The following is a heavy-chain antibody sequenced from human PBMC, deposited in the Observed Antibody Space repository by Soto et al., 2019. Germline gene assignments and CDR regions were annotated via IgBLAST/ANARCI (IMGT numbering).Heavy chain of an antibody. J-gene: IGHJ4*02. CDR2: ISGSGGST. V-gene: IGHV3-23*01. CDR1: GFTFSSYA. Sequence: GGSLRLSCAASGFTFSSYAMSWVRQAPGKGLEWVSAISGSGGSTYYADSVKGRFTISRDNSKNTLYLQMNSLRAEDTAVYYCAKDLGYCSSTSCSQFDYRGQGTLVTVSS. CDR3: AKDLGYCSSTSCSQFDY. D-gene: IGHD2-2*01.